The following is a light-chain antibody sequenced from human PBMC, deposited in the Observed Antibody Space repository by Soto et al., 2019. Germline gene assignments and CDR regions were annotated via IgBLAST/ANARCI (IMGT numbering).Light chain of an antibody. CDR2: LEGSGSY. CDR3: ETWDSNTPIRV. V-gene: IGLV4-60*03. J-gene: IGLJ3*02. Sequence: QPVLTQSSSASASLGSSVKLTCTLSSGHSSYIIAWHQQQPGKAPRYLMKLEGSGSYNKGSGVPDRFSGSSSGADRYLTISNLQSEDEADYYCETWDSNTPIRVFGGGTKLTVL. CDR1: SGHSSYI.